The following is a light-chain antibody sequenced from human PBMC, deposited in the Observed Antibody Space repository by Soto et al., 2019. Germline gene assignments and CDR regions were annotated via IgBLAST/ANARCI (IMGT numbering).Light chain of an antibody. CDR1: QSVSSSY. J-gene: IGKJ5*01. Sequence: EIVLTQSPGTLSLSPGERAILSCRASQSVSSSYLAWYEQKPGQAPWLLIYGASRRASGVPDRFSGSGSGTDFTLTISGLEPEDFAVYYCHQYDSSPFTFGQGTRLDI. V-gene: IGKV3-20*01. CDR3: HQYDSSPFT. CDR2: GAS.